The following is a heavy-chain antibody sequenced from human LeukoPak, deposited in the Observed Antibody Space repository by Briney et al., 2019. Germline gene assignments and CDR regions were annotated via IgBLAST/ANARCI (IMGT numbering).Heavy chain of an antibody. CDR2: IRSKAYGGTT. Sequence: GFLRLSCTASGFTFGDYAMSWVRQAPGKGLEWVGFIRSKAYGGTTEYAASVKGRFTISRDDSKSIAYLQMNSLKTEDTAVYYCTSQLGYCSGGSCYSYYYYGMDVWGKGTTVTVSS. CDR1: GFTFGDYA. V-gene: IGHV3-49*04. CDR3: TSQLGYCSGGSCYSYYYYGMDV. D-gene: IGHD2-15*01. J-gene: IGHJ6*04.